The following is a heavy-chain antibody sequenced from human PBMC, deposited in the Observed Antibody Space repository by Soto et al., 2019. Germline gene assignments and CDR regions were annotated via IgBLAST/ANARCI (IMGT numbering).Heavy chain of an antibody. D-gene: IGHD2-2*01. CDR3: AKYGFRYCSSTSCYGAVDYYYYMDF. CDR2: INQDGSEK. V-gene: IGHV3-7*01. Sequence: GGSLRLSCAASGFTFSTYWMTWVRQAPGKGLEWVANINQDGSEKYLVDSVKGRFTISRDNAKNSLFLQMNSLRAEDTAVYYCAKYGFRYCSSTSCYGAVDYYYYMDFWGKGTTVTVSS. CDR1: GFTFSTYW. J-gene: IGHJ6*03.